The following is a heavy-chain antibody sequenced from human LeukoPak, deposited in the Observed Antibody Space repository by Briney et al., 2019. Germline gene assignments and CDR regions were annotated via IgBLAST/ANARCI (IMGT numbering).Heavy chain of an antibody. V-gene: IGHV4-61*02. CDR2: IYTTGST. CDR3: ARIPTVVTPHWYFDL. Sequence: SQTLSLTCTVSGGSISSGGYYWGWIRQPAGKGLEYIGRIYTTGSTDYNPSLKSRVTMSVDTSKNQFSLKLSSVTAADTAVYYCARIPTVVTPHWYFDLWGRGTLVTVSS. J-gene: IGHJ2*01. CDR1: GGSISSGGYY. D-gene: IGHD4-23*01.